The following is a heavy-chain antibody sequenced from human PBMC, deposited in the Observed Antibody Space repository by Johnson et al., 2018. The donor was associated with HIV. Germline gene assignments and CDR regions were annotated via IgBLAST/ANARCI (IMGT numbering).Heavy chain of an antibody. V-gene: IGHV3-30*14. J-gene: IGHJ3*02. CDR2: ISYDGSNK. CDR3: AKESMSRIVVVVAAAPPTAFDI. CDR1: GFTFSSYA. Sequence: QVLLVESGGGVVQPGRSLRLSCAASGFTFSSYAMHWVRQAPGKGLEWVAVISYDGSNKYYADSVKGRFTISRDNSKNTLYLQMGSLRGEDMAVYYCAKESMSRIVVVVAAAPPTAFDIWGQGTMVTVSS. D-gene: IGHD2-15*01.